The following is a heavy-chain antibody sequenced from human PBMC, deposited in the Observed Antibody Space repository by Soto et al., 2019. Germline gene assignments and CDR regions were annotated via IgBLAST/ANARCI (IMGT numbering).Heavy chain of an antibody. CDR1: GASITQYY. Sequence: SETLSLTCTVSGASITQYYWNWIRQSPGKGLEWIVSASSTGSTVYNPSLTSRVTVSLDTSKNQFSLTLNSVTAADTAVYHCARSPRSIAAGGIDFWGQGILVTVSS. V-gene: IGHV4-59*01. D-gene: IGHD6-13*01. J-gene: IGHJ4*01. CDR3: ARSPRSIAAGGIDF. CDR2: ASSTGST.